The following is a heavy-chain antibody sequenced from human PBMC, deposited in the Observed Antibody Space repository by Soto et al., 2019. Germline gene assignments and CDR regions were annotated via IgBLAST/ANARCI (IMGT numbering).Heavy chain of an antibody. D-gene: IGHD3-10*01. CDR3: VGGQYYFDY. Sequence: QVQLVESGGGVVQPGRSLRLSCAASGFPFTSYGMHWVREAPGKGLEWVAVISDDGSNKYYADSVKGRFTISRDNSKNTLYLQMNSLRPEDTALYYCVGGQYYFDYRGQGTLVTVSS. V-gene: IGHV3-30*03. CDR2: ISDDGSNK. CDR1: GFPFTSYG. J-gene: IGHJ4*02.